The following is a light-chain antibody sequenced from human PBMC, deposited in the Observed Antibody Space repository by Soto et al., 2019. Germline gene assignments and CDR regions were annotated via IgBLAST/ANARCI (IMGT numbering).Light chain of an antibody. CDR1: QSVSSY. V-gene: IGKV3-11*01. CDR2: DAS. Sequence: EIVLTQSPATLSLSPGERANLSCRASQSVSSYLAWYQQKPGQAPRLLIYDASNRATGIPARFSGSGSGTDFTLTISSLEPEDVALYYCQQRSNWPTFGGGTKVEIK. J-gene: IGKJ4*01. CDR3: QQRSNWPT.